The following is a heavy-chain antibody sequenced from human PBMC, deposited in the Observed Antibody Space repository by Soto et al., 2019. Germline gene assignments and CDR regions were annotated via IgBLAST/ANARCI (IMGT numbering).Heavy chain of an antibody. Sequence: TLRLSCAVSGFTFSDHHIDWVRQAPGKGLEWVGRTRNKAQSYTTEYAASVKGRVTISRDDSQSSVYLQMDSLKTEDTAVYYCAQITGTPNLGAYGMDVWVQGTTVTVSS. CDR1: GFTFSDHH. J-gene: IGHJ6*02. D-gene: IGHD7-27*01. V-gene: IGHV3-72*01. CDR3: AQITGTPNLGAYGMDV. CDR2: TRNKAQSYTT.